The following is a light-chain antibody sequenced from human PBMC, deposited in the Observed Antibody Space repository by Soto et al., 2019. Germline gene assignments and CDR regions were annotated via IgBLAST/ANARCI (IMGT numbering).Light chain of an antibody. CDR2: SAS. V-gene: IGKV3-20*01. CDR1: QNLGTLY. Sequence: ERLLTRSPGTLSLSPVERGTLSCRASQNLGTLYLAWFQQKSGQAPRLLIYSASRRATGIPDRFTGSGSGTDFTLTINRVEPEDFAVYFCQQYAGSPRTFGQGTNVDIK. CDR3: QQYAGSPRT. J-gene: IGKJ1*01.